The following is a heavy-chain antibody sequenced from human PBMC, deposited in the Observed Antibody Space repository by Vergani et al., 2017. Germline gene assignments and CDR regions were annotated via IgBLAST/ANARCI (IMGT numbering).Heavy chain of an antibody. D-gene: IGHD3-22*01. CDR3: ACILYSSGYYPIYYDGMDV. Sequence: QVQLVQSGAEVKKPGSSVKVSCKASGGTFSSYAISWVRQAPGQGLEWMGGIIPIFGTANYAQKFQGRVTITADKSTSTAYMELSSLRSEDTAVYYCACILYSSGYYPIYYDGMDVGGRGTTVTVSS. CDR2: IIPIFGTA. CDR1: GGTFSSYA. V-gene: IGHV1-69*06. J-gene: IGHJ6*01.